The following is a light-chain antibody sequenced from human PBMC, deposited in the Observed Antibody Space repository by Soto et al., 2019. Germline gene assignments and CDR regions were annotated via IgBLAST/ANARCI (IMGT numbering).Light chain of an antibody. Sequence: EIVLTQSPATLSLSPGDRATLSCRASQSVSRYLAWYQQKPGQAPRLLIYGASERATGIPARFSGSGSGTDFTLTISSLEPEDFAVYYCQQRSNWTFGQGTKVEIK. CDR2: GAS. J-gene: IGKJ1*01. CDR1: QSVSRY. CDR3: QQRSNWT. V-gene: IGKV3-11*01.